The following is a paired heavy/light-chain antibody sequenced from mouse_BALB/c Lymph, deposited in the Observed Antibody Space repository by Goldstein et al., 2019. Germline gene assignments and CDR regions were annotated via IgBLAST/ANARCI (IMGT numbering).Light chain of an antibody. Sequence: SIVMTQTPKFLLVSAGDRVTITCKASQSVSNDVAWYQQKPGQSPKLLIYYASNRYTGVPDRFTGSGYGTDFTFTISTVQAEDLAVYFCQQDYSSPYTFGGGTKLEIK. CDR3: QQDYSSPYT. V-gene: IGKV6-32*01. CDR1: QSVSND. J-gene: IGKJ2*01. CDR2: YAS.
Heavy chain of an antibody. CDR3: ARGGFISTGFAY. J-gene: IGHJ3*01. CDR1: GYSFTGYY. V-gene: IGHV1S34*01. Sequence: VKTGASVKISCKASGYSFTGYYIHWVKQSHGKSLEWIGYISCYNGATSYNQKFKGKATFTLDTSSSTAYMQFNSLTSEDSAVYYCARGGFISTGFAYWGQGTLVTVSA. D-gene: IGHD1-1*01. CDR2: ISCYNGAT.